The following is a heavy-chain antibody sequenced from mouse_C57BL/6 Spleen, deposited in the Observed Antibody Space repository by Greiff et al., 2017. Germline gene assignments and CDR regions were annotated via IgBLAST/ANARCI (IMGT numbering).Heavy chain of an antibody. D-gene: IGHD4-1*01. J-gene: IGHJ1*03. CDR1: GYTFTDYN. Sequence: EVKLQESGPELVKPGASVKMSCKASGYTFTDYNMHWVKQSHGKSLEWIGYINPNNGGTSYNQKFRGKATLTVNKSSSTAYMERRSLTSEDSAVYYCARLGDWYFDVWGTGTTVTVSS. CDR3: ARLGDWYFDV. V-gene: IGHV1-22*01. CDR2: INPNNGGT.